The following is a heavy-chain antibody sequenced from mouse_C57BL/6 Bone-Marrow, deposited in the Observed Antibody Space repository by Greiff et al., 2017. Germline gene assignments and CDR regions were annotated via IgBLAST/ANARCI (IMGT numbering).Heavy chain of an antibody. J-gene: IGHJ3*01. CDR3: ARGPSMVTAAWFAY. CDR1: GYTFTDYN. V-gene: IGHV1-18*01. Sequence: EVKLQESGPELVKPGASVKIPCKASGYTFTDYNMDWVKQSHGKSLEWIGDINPNNGGTIYNQKFKGKATLTVDKSSSTAYMELRSLTSEDTAVYYCARGPSMVTAAWFAYWGQGTLVTVSA. CDR2: INPNNGGT. D-gene: IGHD2-10*02.